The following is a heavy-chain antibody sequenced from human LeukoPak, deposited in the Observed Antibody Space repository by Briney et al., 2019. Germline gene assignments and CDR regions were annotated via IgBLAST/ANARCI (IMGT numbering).Heavy chain of an antibody. CDR1: GFTFSSYW. D-gene: IGHD2-15*01. Sequence: GGSLRLSCVASGFTFSSYWMSWVRQAPGKGLEWVANIKQDGSERYYVDSVKGRFTISRDNAKNSLYLQMNSLRAEDTAVYYCAREYCSGGSCYRDDAFDIWGQGTMVTVAS. CDR2: IKQDGSER. V-gene: IGHV3-7*04. J-gene: IGHJ3*02. CDR3: AREYCSGGSCYRDDAFDI.